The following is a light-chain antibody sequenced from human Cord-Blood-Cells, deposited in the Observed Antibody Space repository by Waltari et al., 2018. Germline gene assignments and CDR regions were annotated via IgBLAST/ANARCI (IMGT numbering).Light chain of an antibody. Sequence: DIPITQYLSPRSASVGDRVTINCQASQDVTNYLKWYQQKPGKAPQLLICDASNLESGVPARVCGNGSGTDCSVTIVSLQPEVIATYYCQQYDKLPPVGGGTKVEIK. CDR3: QQYDKLPP. J-gene: IGKJ4*01. V-gene: IGKV1-33*01. CDR2: DAS. CDR1: QDVTNY.